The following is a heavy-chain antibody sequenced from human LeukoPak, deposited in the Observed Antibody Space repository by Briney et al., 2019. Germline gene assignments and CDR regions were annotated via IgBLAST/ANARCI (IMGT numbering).Heavy chain of an antibody. V-gene: IGHV3-23*01. CDR3: AKDGTSGWYVGNWFDP. CDR2: ISGSGGST. D-gene: IGHD6-19*01. CDR1: GFTFSSYA. Sequence: GGSLRLSCAASGFTFSSYAMSWVRQAPGKGLEWVSVISGSGGSTYCADSAKGRFTISRDNSKNTLYLQMNSLRAEDTAVYYCAKDGTSGWYVGNWFDPWGQGTLVTVSS. J-gene: IGHJ5*02.